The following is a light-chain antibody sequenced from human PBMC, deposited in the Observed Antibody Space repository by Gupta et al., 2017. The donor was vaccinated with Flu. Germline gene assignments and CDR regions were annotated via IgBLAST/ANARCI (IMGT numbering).Light chain of an antibody. Sequence: VTLGQPASISCRSSQSLGYSDGSTILHWFQQRPGQSPRRLIYLVSHRESGVPDKFSGSGSGTEFTLKISRVEAEDVGVYFCMQGAHWPWAFGQGTKVEIK. CDR2: LVS. CDR1: QSLGYSDGSTI. CDR3: MQGAHWPWA. J-gene: IGKJ1*01. V-gene: IGKV2-30*01.